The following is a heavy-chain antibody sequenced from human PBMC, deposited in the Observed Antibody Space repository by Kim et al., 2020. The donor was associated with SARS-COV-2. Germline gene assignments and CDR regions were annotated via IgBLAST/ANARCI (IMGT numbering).Heavy chain of an antibody. CDR3: AKDLYGGTNPDY. J-gene: IGHJ4*02. D-gene: IGHD1-1*01. CDR2: T. Sequence: THYADSVKGRFTISRDNAKNTLYLKMNSLRAEDTAVYYCAKDLYGGTNPDYWGQGTLVTVSS. V-gene: IGHV3-23*01.